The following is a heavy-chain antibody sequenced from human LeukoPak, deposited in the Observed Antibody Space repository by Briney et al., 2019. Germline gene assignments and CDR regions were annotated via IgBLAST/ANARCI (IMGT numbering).Heavy chain of an antibody. D-gene: IGHD3-10*01. CDR2: IYYSGST. V-gene: IGHV4-59*01. CDR1: GGSISNYY. CDR3: ASGEVTFDY. J-gene: IGHJ4*02. Sequence: PSETLSLTCTVSGGSISNYYWSWIRQPPGKGLEWIGYIYYSGSTNYNPSLKSRASISLDTSKNHFSLKLSSVTAADTAVYYCASGEVTFDYWGQGTLVTVSS.